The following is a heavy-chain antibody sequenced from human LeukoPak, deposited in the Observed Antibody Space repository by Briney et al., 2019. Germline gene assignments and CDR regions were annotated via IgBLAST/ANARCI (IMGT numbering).Heavy chain of an antibody. V-gene: IGHV3-30*18. CDR3: AKETPFGEPENNWYFDL. CDR2: ISYDGSNK. CDR1: GFTFSSYG. D-gene: IGHD2-21*01. J-gene: IGHJ2*01. Sequence: GGTLRLSCAASGFTFSSYGMHWVRQAPGKGLEWVAVISYDGSNKYYADSVKGRFTISRDNSKNTLYLQMNGLRAEDTAVYYCAKETPFGEPENNWYFDLWGRGTLVTVSS.